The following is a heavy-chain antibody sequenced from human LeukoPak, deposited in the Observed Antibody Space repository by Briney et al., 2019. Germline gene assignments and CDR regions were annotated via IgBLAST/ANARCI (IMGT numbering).Heavy chain of an antibody. J-gene: IGHJ4*02. V-gene: IGHV1-46*01. CDR1: GYTFTSYY. D-gene: IGHD6-19*01. CDR3: ASHLAGIYYFGY. CDR2: INPSGGST. Sequence: ASAKVSCKASGYTFTSYYMHWVRQAPGQGLEWMGIINPSGGSTSYAQKFQGRVTMTRDTSTSTVYMELSSLRSEDTAVYYCASHLAGIYYFGYWGQGTLVTVSS.